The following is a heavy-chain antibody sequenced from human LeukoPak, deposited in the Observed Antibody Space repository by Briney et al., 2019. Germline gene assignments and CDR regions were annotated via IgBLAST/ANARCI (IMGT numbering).Heavy chain of an antibody. J-gene: IGHJ4*02. CDR2: INHSGST. CDR1: GGSFSGYY. CDR3: ARGYYYVYDY. D-gene: IGHD3-10*02. V-gene: IGHV4-34*01. Sequence: SETLSLTCAVYGGSFSGYYWSWIRQPPGKGLEWIGEINHSGSTNYNPSLKSRVTISVDTSKNQFSLKLSSVTAADTAVYYCARGYYYVYDYWGQGTLVTVSS.